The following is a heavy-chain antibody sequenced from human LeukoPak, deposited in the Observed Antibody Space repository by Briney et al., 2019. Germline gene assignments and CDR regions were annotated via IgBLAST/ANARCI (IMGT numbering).Heavy chain of an antibody. CDR2: IYYSGST. J-gene: IGHJ5*02. CDR1: GGSISSGDYY. V-gene: IGHV4-30-4*01. Sequence: PSETLSLTCTVSGGSISSGDYYWSWIRQPPGKGLEWIGYIYYSGSTYYNPSLKSRVTISVDTSKKQFSLKLSSVTAADTAVYYCARIDIVVVPAQIGGWFDPWGQGTLVTVSS. D-gene: IGHD2-2*01. CDR3: ARIDIVVVPAQIGGWFDP.